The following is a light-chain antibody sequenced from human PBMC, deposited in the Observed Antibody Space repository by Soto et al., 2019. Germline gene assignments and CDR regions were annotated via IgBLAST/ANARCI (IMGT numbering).Light chain of an antibody. CDR2: SSS. Sequence: EIVMTQYPATLSVSPGERATLSCTASQTVSNNLAWYQQKPGQAPRLLFYSSSTRATGVPARFSGSRSGTDFTLTISSLQSEDFAVYYCQQYNSWPLTFGGGTKVETK. CDR1: QTVSNN. V-gene: IGKV3-15*01. CDR3: QQYNSWPLT. J-gene: IGKJ4*01.